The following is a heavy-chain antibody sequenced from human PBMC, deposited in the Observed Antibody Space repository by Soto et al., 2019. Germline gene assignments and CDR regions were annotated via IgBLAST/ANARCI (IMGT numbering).Heavy chain of an antibody. V-gene: IGHV1-69*06. CDR3: ARYFYDSTGYSAFYFDN. D-gene: IGHD3-22*01. CDR1: GGSFSNYA. J-gene: IGHJ4*02. Sequence: QVQLVQSGAEVQKPGSSVKVSCKASGGSFSNYAIAWVRQAPGQGLEWMGGFIPVYGTANYAQRFQGRVTLTADKSTATAFMELSSLRSEDTAVYYCARYFYDSTGYSAFYFDNWGQGTLVTVSS. CDR2: FIPVYGTA.